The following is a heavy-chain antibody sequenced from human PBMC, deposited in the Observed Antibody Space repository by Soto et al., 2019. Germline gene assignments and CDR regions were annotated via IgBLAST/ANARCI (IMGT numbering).Heavy chain of an antibody. CDR3: ARSLRGYSYGPFDY. CDR2: AYHSGST. V-gene: IGHV4-59*01. CDR1: GGSISSDY. Sequence: SETLSLTCTVSGGSISSDYWSWMRQPPGKGLEWIGYAYHSGSTNYNPSLKSRVTISVDTSKNEFSLKVSSVTAADTAVYYCARSLRGYSYGPFDYWGQGTLVTVSS. D-gene: IGHD5-18*01. J-gene: IGHJ4*02.